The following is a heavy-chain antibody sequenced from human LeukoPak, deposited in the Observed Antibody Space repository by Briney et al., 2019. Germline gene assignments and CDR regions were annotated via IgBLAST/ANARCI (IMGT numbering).Heavy chain of an antibody. Sequence: GGSLRLSCAASGFTFSSYAMSWVRQAPGKGLEWVSAISGSGGSTYYADSVKGRFTISRDNSKNTLYLQMSSLRAEDTAVYYCAKDWVLKLLPDAFDIWRQGTMVTVSS. CDR3: AKDWVLKLLPDAFDI. J-gene: IGHJ3*02. D-gene: IGHD2-15*01. V-gene: IGHV3-23*01. CDR1: GFTFSSYA. CDR2: ISGSGGST.